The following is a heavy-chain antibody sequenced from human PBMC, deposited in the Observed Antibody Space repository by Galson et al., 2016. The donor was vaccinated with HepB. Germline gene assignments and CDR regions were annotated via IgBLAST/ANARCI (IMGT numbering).Heavy chain of an antibody. CDR2: INIDGSGK. CDR3: SPVDGP. CDR1: GFPFSDNW. D-gene: IGHD2-21*01. V-gene: IGHV3-7*03. Sequence: SLRLSCAASGFPFSDNWMSWVRQAPGKGLEWVANINIDGSGKYYVDSVKGRFTISRDNAKDSLYLQMNRLRPEDTALCYCSPVDGPWGQGTLVTVSS. J-gene: IGHJ5*02.